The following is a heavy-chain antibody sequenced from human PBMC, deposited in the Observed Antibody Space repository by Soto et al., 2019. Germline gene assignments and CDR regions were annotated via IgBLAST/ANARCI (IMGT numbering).Heavy chain of an antibody. CDR3: AKNGQPPYYYYGSDV. J-gene: IGHJ6*02. CDR1: GYTFSRYG. CDR2: ISGYNGDT. D-gene: IGHD2-8*01. Sequence: QGQLVQSGGEVKKSGASVKVSCKASGYTFSRYGISSVRQAPGQGLEWMGWISGYNGDTNYAQKFQGRVTMTIDTSTTTAYMELRSLTSDDTAIYYCAKNGQPPYYYYGSDVWGQGTTVTVSS. V-gene: IGHV1-18*01.